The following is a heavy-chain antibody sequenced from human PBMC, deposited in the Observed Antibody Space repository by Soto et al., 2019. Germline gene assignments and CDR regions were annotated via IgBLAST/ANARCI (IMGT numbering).Heavy chain of an antibody. CDR3: RSSSRYSTDV. V-gene: IGHV4-39*01. D-gene: IGHD6-13*01. Sequence: QLQLQESGPGLVKPSETLSLSCTVSGGSITSSFYWGWIRQPPGKGLEWIGSIYGTGNTYYNPSRXXRVTISADTSTNQFSLNLISVTAADTAVYYCRSSSRYSTDVWGQGATVTVSS. J-gene: IGHJ6*02. CDR2: IYGTGNT. CDR1: GGSITSSFY.